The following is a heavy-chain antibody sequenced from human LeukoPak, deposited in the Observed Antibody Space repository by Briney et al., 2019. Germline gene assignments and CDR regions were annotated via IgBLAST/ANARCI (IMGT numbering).Heavy chain of an antibody. D-gene: IGHD2/OR15-2a*01. V-gene: IGHV3-30*03. CDR1: GFTFSSYG. CDR2: ISYDGSNK. CDR3: ARDFTSQNFFDH. J-gene: IGHJ4*01. Sequence: GGSLRLSCAASGFTFSSYGMHWVRQAPGKGLEWVAVISYDGSNKYYADSVKGRFTISRDDAKNSLFLQMNNLRAEDTAIYYCARDFTSQNFFDHWGQGTLVTVSS.